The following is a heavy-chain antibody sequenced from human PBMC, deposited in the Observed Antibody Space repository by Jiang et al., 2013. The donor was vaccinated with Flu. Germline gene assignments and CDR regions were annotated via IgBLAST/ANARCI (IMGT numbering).Heavy chain of an antibody. CDR2: ISYDGSNK. D-gene: IGHD2-15*01. J-gene: IGHJ6*02. Sequence: VQLVESGGGVVQPGRSLRLSCAASGFTFSSYAMHWVRQAPGKGLEWVAVISYDGSNKYYADSVKGRFTISRDNSKNTLYLQMNSLRAEDTAVYYCARDRLGGSGGDYYYGMDVWGQGTTVTVSS. CDR1: GFTFSSYA. V-gene: IGHV3-30-3*01. CDR3: ARDRLGGSGGDYYYGMDV.